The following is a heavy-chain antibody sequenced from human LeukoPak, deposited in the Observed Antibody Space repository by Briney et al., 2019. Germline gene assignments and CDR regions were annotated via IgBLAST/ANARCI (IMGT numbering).Heavy chain of an antibody. V-gene: IGHV4-4*07. Sequence: SETLSLTCTVSGGSISSYCWSWIRQPTGKGLEWIGRIYTSGSTNYNPSLKSRVTMSVDTSKNQFSLKLSSVTAADTAVYYCARSMGQQLVLDYWGQGTPVTVSS. CDR1: GGSISSYC. CDR2: IYTSGST. D-gene: IGHD6-13*01. CDR3: ARSMGQQLVLDY. J-gene: IGHJ4*02.